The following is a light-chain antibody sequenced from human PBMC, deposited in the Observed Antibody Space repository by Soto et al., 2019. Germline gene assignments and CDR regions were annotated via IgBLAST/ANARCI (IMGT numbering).Light chain of an antibody. Sequence: QSALTQPASVSGSPGQSITIFCTGTSSDVGGYNYVSWYQQHPGKAPKLMIYDVSNRPSGVSNRFSGSKSGNTASLTISGLQAEDEADYYCSSYTSSSTPYVVFGGGTKVTVL. CDR2: DVS. CDR1: SSDVGGYNY. V-gene: IGLV2-14*01. J-gene: IGLJ2*01. CDR3: SSYTSSSTPYVV.